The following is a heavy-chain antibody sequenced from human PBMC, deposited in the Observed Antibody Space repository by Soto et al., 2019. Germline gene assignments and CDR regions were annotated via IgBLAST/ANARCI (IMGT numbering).Heavy chain of an antibody. V-gene: IGHV3-21*01. Sequence: AGGPLRLSCAASGFTFSSYSMNWVRQAPGKGLEWVSSISSSSSYIYYADSGKGRFTISRDNAKNTVSLQMNSLRVEDTGVYYSAKDSWYFDPLSQGSQLPVSS. J-gene: IGHJ5*02. CDR2: ISSSSSYI. CDR3: AKDSWYFDP. D-gene: IGHD6-13*01. CDR1: GFTFSSYS.